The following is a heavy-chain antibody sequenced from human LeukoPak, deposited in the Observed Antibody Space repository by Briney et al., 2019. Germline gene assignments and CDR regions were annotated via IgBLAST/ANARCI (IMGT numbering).Heavy chain of an antibody. CDR3: ARDTSGPDY. CDR2: IKQDGSEK. CDR1: GFTFSDYY. D-gene: IGHD5-12*01. V-gene: IGHV3-7*01. J-gene: IGHJ4*02. Sequence: GGSLRLSCAASGFTFSDYYMSWIRQAPGKGLEWVANIKQDGSEKYYVDSVKGRFTISRDNAKNSLYLQMNSLRAEDTAVYYCARDTSGPDYWGQGTLVTVSS.